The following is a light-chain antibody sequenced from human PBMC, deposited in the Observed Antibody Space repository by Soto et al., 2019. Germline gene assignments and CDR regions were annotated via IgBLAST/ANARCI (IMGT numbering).Light chain of an antibody. V-gene: IGKV3-20*01. CDR3: QQYGSSPPRT. CDR1: QSVSTY. CDR2: GAS. Sequence: EIVLTQSPDTLSLSPGERATLSCRASQSVSTYLAWYQQKPGQAPRLLIYGASTRATDVPDRFSGSGSGADFTLSISRLEPEDFAVYYCQQYGSSPPRTFGQGTKVEMK. J-gene: IGKJ1*01.